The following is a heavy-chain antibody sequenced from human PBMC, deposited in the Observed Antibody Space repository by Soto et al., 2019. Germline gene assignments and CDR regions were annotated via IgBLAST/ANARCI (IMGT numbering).Heavy chain of an antibody. D-gene: IGHD3-22*01. CDR3: ARADKNYYDSSGPFDY. CDR1: GGSISSYY. V-gene: IGHV4-59*01. CDR2: IYYSGST. J-gene: IGHJ4*02. Sequence: SETLSLTCTVSGGSISSYYWGWNRQPPGKGLEWIGYIYYSGSTNYNPSLKSRVTISVDTSKNQFSLKLSSVTAADTAVYYCARADKNYYDSSGPFDYWGQGTLVTVSS.